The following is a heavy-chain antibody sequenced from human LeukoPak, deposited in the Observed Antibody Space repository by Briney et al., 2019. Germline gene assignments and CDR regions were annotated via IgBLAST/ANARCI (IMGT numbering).Heavy chain of an antibody. CDR3: ARDPNGDYIGAFDM. Sequence: GGSLRLSCTASGFTFSAYAMMWIRQAPGKGPEWVSAIRGGGGSAFYADSVKGRFTISRDNSKYTLFLQMNSLRAEDTAVYYCARDPNGDYIGAFDMWGPGTMVTVSS. V-gene: IGHV3-23*01. CDR1: GFTFSAYA. CDR2: IRGGGGSA. J-gene: IGHJ3*02. D-gene: IGHD4-17*01.